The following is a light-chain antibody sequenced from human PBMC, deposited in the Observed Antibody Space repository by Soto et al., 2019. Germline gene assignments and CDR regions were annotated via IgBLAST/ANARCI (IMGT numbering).Light chain of an antibody. CDR2: AAS. Sequence: DIQLTQSPSFLSASVGDRVTITCRASQSISSWLAWYQQKPGKAPKLLIYAASSLQSGVPSRFSGSGSGTDYTLTINSLQPEDFASYYCQQANSIPITFGQGTRLEIK. CDR1: QSISSW. J-gene: IGKJ5*01. CDR3: QQANSIPIT. V-gene: IGKV1-12*01.